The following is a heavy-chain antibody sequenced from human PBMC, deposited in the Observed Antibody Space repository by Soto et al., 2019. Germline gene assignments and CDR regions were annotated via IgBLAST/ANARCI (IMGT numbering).Heavy chain of an antibody. CDR3: ARDLAAPYSSGWSDY. V-gene: IGHV1-18*01. J-gene: IGHJ4*02. CDR1: GYTFTSYG. Sequence: ASVKVSCKASGYTFTSYGISWVRQAPGQGLEWMGWISAYNGNTNYAQKLQGRVTMTTDTSTSTAYMELRSLRSDDTAVYYCARDLAAPYSSGWSDYWGQGTLVTVSS. D-gene: IGHD6-19*01. CDR2: ISAYNGNT.